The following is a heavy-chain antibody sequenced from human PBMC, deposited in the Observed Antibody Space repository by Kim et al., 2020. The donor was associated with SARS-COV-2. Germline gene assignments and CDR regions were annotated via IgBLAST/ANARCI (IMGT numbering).Heavy chain of an antibody. CDR2: ISWNSGSI. V-gene: IGHV3-9*01. D-gene: IGHD5-12*01. Sequence: GGSLRLSCAASGFTFDDYAMHWVRQAPGKGLEWVSGISWNSGSIGYADSVKGRFTISRDNAKNSLYLQMNSLRAEDTALYYCANSGYDWGYFDYWGQGTL. CDR1: GFTFDDYA. J-gene: IGHJ4*02. CDR3: ANSGYDWGYFDY.